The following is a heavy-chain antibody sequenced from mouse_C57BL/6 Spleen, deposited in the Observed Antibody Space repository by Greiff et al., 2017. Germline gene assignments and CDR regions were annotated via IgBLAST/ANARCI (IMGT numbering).Heavy chain of an antibody. CDR3: ARGVSDYCCSSYVGY. CDR1: GYSITSGYY. V-gene: IGHV3-6*01. D-gene: IGHD1-1*01. CDR2: INYDGSN. Sequence: EVHLVESGPGLVKPSQSLSLTCSVTGYSITSGYYWNWIRKFPGNKLEWMGYINYDGSNNYNPYFKNRISITRDTSKNQFFLKLNSVTTEDTAKYYCARGVSDYCCSSYVGYRGQGTTLTVSS. J-gene: IGHJ2*01.